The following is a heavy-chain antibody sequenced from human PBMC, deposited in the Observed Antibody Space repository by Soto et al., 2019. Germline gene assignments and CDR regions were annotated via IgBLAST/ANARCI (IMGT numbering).Heavy chain of an antibody. Sequence: ESGGGFVQPDRSLRLSCAASGFTFDDYAMHWVRQVPGKGLEWVSGVSWNSGSIGYADSVKGRFTISRDNAKNSLYLQMNSLRAEDTALYYCAKGGGYEPNYYFDYWGQGTLVTVSS. J-gene: IGHJ4*02. CDR3: AKGGGYEPNYYFDY. CDR2: VSWNSGSI. D-gene: IGHD5-12*01. CDR1: GFTFDDYA. V-gene: IGHV3-9*01.